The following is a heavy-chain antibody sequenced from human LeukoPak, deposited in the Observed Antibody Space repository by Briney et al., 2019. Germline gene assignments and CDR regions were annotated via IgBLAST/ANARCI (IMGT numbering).Heavy chain of an antibody. CDR2: INHSGST. J-gene: IGHJ4*02. V-gene: IGHV4-34*01. CDR1: GGSFSGYY. Sequence: PSETLSLTCAVYGGSFSGYYWSWIRQPPGKGLEWIGEINHSGSTNYNPSLKSRVTISVDRSKNQFSLKLSSVTAADTAVYYCARHRRRITMVRGVIILSYFDYWGQGTLVTVSS. D-gene: IGHD3-10*01. CDR3: ARHRRRITMVRGVIILSYFDY.